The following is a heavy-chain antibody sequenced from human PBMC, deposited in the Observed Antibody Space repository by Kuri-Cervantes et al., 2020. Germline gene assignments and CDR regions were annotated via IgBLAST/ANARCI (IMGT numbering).Heavy chain of an antibody. V-gene: IGHV3-21*01. Sequence: GESLKISCAAPGFTFSSYSMNWVRQAPGKGLEWVSSISSSSSYIYYADAVKGRFTISRDNAKNTLYLEMNSLRVEDTAVYYCARYIVSYGDYWGLGTLVTVSS. D-gene: IGHD3-16*01. CDR2: ISSSSSYI. CDR3: ARYIVSYGDY. J-gene: IGHJ4*02. CDR1: GFTFSSYS.